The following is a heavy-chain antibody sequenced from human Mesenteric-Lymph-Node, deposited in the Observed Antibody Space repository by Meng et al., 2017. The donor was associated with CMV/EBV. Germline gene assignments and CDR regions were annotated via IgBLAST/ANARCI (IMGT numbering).Heavy chain of an antibody. V-gene: IGHV2-5*02. CDR3: ARTYYYGSGNSNFDY. Sequence: GFSLKNSGVGVGWILQPPGKALECLALIYWDDDKRYRPSLKSRVTITKDTSQNQVVLIMTNMDPVDTGTYYCARTYYYGSGNSNFDYWGQGTLVTVSS. CDR2: IYWDDDK. CDR1: GFSLKNSGVG. J-gene: IGHJ4*02. D-gene: IGHD3-10*01.